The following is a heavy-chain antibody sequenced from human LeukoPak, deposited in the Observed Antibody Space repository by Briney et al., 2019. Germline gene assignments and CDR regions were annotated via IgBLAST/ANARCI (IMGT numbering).Heavy chain of an antibody. CDR1: GGSISSYY. CDR3: AKDRSYDSSGPFDY. Sequence: SETLSLTCTVSGGSISSYYWSWFRQPPGKGLEWIGYIYYSGSTNYNPSLKSRVTISVDTSKNQFSLKLSSVTAADTAVYYCAKDRSYDSSGPFDYWGQGTLVTVSS. V-gene: IGHV4-59*01. J-gene: IGHJ4*02. D-gene: IGHD3-22*01. CDR2: IYYSGST.